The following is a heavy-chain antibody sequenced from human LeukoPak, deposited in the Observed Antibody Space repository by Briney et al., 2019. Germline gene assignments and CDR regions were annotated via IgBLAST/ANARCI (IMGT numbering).Heavy chain of an antibody. CDR3: ARIAAPGNRRLNF. D-gene: IGHD6-13*01. J-gene: IGHJ4*02. CDR1: GYSFTTYD. V-gene: IGHV1-8*01. Sequence: ASVTVSCKASGYSFTTYDINWVRQAAGQGLEWMGWMNPNSGNTGNAQKFQGRVTMTRNTSTSTAYMELTSLTSEDTAVYFCARIAAPGNRRLNFWGQGTLVTVSS. CDR2: MNPNSGNT.